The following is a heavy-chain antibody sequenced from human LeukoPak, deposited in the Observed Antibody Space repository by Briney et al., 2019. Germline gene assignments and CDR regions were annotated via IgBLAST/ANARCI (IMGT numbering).Heavy chain of an antibody. CDR3: ARGAHVVVTANPNWFDP. Sequence: ASVKVSCKASGYTFTSYAMHWVRQAPGLRLEWMGWINAGNGNTKYSQKFQGRVTITRDTSASTAYMELSSLRSEDTAVYYCARGAHVVVTANPNWFDPWGQGTLVTVSS. D-gene: IGHD2-21*02. V-gene: IGHV1-3*01. CDR1: GYTFTSYA. CDR2: INAGNGNT. J-gene: IGHJ5*02.